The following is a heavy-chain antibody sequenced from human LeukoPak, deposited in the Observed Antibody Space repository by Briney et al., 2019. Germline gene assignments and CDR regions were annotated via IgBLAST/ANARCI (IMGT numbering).Heavy chain of an antibody. D-gene: IGHD2-8*01. V-gene: IGHV1-69*13. CDR1: GYTFTSYG. Sequence: SVKVSCKASGYTFTSYGISWVRQAPGQGLEWMGGIIPVFGTSNYAQRFQGRVTISADESTSTAYMELSSLRSEDTAVYYCASPMVYDTYYYYHGMDVWGQGTTVTASS. J-gene: IGHJ6*02. CDR3: ASPMVYDTYYYYHGMDV. CDR2: IIPVFGTS.